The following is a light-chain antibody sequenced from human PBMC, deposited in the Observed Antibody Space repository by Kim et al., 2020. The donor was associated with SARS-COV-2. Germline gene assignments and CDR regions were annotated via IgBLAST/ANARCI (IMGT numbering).Light chain of an antibody. J-gene: IGKJ2*01. CDR3: QQYYSYPRT. Sequence: AIQITQSPSSLSASTGDRVTITCRASQGISSYLAWYQQKPGKAPKLLIYAASTLQSGVPSRFSGSGSGTDFTLTISCLQSEDFATYYCQQYYSYPRTFGQGTKLEI. CDR1: QGISSY. V-gene: IGKV1-8*01. CDR2: AAS.